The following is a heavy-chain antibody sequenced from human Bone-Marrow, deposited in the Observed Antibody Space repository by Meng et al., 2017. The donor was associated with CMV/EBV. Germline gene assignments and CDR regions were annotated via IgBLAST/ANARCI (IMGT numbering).Heavy chain of an antibody. CDR3: ARDSVGGNSAPY. V-gene: IGHV1-69*05. J-gene: IGHJ4*02. D-gene: IGHD4-23*01. Sequence: SVKVSCKASGGTFSSYAISWVRQAPGQGLEWMGGIIPIFGTANYAQKFQGRVTITTDESTSTAYMELSSLRSEDTAVCYCARDSVGGNSAPYWGQGTLVTVSS. CDR1: GGTFSSYA. CDR2: IIPIFGTA.